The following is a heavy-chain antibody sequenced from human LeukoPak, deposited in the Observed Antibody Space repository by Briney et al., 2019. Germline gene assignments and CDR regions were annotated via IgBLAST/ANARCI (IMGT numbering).Heavy chain of an antibody. D-gene: IGHD6-19*01. CDR3: AKDTPLTTYTSGWSSNSFDY. V-gene: IGHV3-23*01. CDR1: GFTFSNFA. CDR2: VTGGSGAK. J-gene: IGHJ4*02. Sequence: GGSLRVSCTASGFTFSNFAMSWVRQAPGKGLEWVSTVTGGSGAKYYADSVKGRFTTSRDNSKDTLYLQMHSLRAEDTAVYFCAKDTPLTTYTSGWSSNSFDYWGQGTLVAVST.